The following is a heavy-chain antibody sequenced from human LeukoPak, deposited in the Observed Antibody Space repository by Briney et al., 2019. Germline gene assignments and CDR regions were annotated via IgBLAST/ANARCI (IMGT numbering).Heavy chain of an antibody. V-gene: IGHV3-74*01. J-gene: IGHJ4*02. CDR1: GFTFSSYW. CDR2: INSDGSST. CDR3: ARAVLAGATNIDY. Sequence: GGSLRLSCAASGFTFSSYWMHWVRQAPGKGLVWVSRINSDGSSTSYADSVKGRFTISRDNAKNTLYLQMNSLRAEDTAVYYCARAVLAGATNIDYWDQGTLVTVSS. D-gene: IGHD1-26*01.